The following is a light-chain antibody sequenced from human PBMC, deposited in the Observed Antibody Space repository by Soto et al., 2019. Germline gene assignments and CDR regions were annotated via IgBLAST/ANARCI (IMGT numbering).Light chain of an antibody. V-gene: IGKV3-20*01. CDR3: QHFGSSPPVT. CDR2: GAS. Sequence: EIVLTQSPVTLPLSPGERATLSCRASQSVSNYLAWYQQKPGQAPRLLIYGASKRAPGIPDRFRGSGSGSEFTLTISAVEPEDFAVYFCQHFGSSPPVTFGQGTRLEIK. CDR1: QSVSNY. J-gene: IGKJ5*01.